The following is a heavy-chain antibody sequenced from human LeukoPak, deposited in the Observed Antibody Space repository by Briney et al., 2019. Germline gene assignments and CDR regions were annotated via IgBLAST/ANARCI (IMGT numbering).Heavy chain of an antibody. D-gene: IGHD3-10*01. CDR1: GFTFSSYG. V-gene: IGHV3-30*02. J-gene: IGHJ6*03. Sequence: QPGGSLRLSCAASGFTFSSYGMHWVRQAPGKGLEWVAFIRYDGSNKYYADSVKGRFTISRDNSKNTLYLQMNSLRAEDTAVYYCAKAPHPPSYYYYGSGSYYNMDYYYYYMDVWGKGTTVTISS. CDR3: AKAPHPPSYYYYGSGSYYNMDYYYYYMDV. CDR2: IRYDGSNK.